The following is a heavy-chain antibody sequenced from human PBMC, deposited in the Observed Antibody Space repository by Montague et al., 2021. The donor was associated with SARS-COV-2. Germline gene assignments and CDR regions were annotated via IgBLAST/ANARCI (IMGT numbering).Heavy chain of an antibody. Sequence: SETLSLTCAVSGGPITSYYWNWIRQPPGKGLEYIGYIYHSGSTTYNPSLKSRVSISVDTSKNQFSLKLRAVTAAATAVYYCARGLETYGSWSHPFDPWGQGTLVTVSS. CDR3: ARGLETYGSWSHPFDP. CDR2: IYHSGST. D-gene: IGHD3-10*01. J-gene: IGHJ5*02. CDR1: GGPITSYY. V-gene: IGHV4-59*01.